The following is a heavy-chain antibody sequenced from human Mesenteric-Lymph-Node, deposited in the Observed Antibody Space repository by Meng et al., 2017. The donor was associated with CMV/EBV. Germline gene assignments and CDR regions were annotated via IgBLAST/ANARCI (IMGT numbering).Heavy chain of an antibody. V-gene: IGHV4-34*01. J-gene: IGHJ4*02. CDR2: INHSGST. D-gene: IGHD7-27*01. CDR1: GGSFSGYY. Sequence: TPSLTCAVYGGSFSGYYWSWIRQPAGKGLEWIGEINHSGSTNYNPSLKSRVTISVDTSKNQFSLKLSSVTAADTAVYYCASNGGGDYWGQGTLVTVSS. CDR3: ASNGGGDY.